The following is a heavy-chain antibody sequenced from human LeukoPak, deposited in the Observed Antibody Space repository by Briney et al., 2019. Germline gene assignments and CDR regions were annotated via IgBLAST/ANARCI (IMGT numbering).Heavy chain of an antibody. CDR3: ARVFGDGSGLDY. CDR2: IYHSGST. D-gene: IGHD3-10*01. V-gene: IGHV4-38-2*02. Sequence: SETLSLTCTVSGYSISSGYYWGWIRQPPGKGLEWIGSIYHSGSTYYNPSLKSRVTMSVDTSKNQFSLKLSSVTAADTAVYYCARVFGDGSGLDYWGQGTLVTVSS. CDR1: GYSISSGYY. J-gene: IGHJ4*02.